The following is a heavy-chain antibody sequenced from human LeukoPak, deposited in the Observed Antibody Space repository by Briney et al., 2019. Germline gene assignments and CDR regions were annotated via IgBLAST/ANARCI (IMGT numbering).Heavy chain of an antibody. CDR2: IWYDGSNK. V-gene: IGHV3-33*01. Sequence: GGSLRLSCAASGLTFSNYGMHWVRQAPGKGLEWVAVIWYDGSNKYYADSVKGRFTISRDNSKNTLYLQMNSLRAKDTAVYYCAPQTFDYWGRGTLVAVSS. CDR3: APQTFDY. CDR1: GLTFSNYG. J-gene: IGHJ4*02.